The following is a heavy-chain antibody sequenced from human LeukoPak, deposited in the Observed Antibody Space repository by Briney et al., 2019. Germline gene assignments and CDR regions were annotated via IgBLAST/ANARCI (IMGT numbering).Heavy chain of an antibody. CDR3: ARDWNSSGWYYY. V-gene: IGHV4-4*02. J-gene: IGHJ4*02. CDR1: GGSISSSNW. CDR2: IYHSGST. Sequence: SGTLSLTCAVSGGSISSSNWWSWVRRPPGRGLEWIGEIYHSGSTNYNPSLKSRVTISVDKSKNQFSLKLSSVTAADTAVYYCARDWNSSGWYYYWGQGTLVTVSS. D-gene: IGHD6-19*01.